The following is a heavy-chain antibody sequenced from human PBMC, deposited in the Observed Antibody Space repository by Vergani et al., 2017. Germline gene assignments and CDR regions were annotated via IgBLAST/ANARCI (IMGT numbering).Heavy chain of an antibody. CDR3: AGRDATYYYDSSGYYWAPVDY. CDR1: GGSISSSSYY. V-gene: IGHV4-39*01. Sequence: QLQLQESGPGLVKPSETLSLTCTVSGGSISSSSYYWGWIRQPPGKGLEWIGSIYYSGSTYYNPSLKSRVTISVDTSKNQFSLKLSSVTAADTAVYYCAGRDATYYYDSSGYYWAPVDYWGQGTLVTVSS. CDR2: IYYSGST. J-gene: IGHJ4*02. D-gene: IGHD3-22*01.